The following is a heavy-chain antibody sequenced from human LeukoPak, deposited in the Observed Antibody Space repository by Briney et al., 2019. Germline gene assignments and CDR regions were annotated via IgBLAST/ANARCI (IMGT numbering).Heavy chain of an antibody. Sequence: GGSLRHSCAASGFTFSSYAMSWVRQAPGKGLEWVSAISGSGGSTYYADSVKGRFTISRDNSKNTLYLQMNSLRAEDTAVYYCAKQFRRGYSYGPFDYWDQGTLVTVSS. V-gene: IGHV3-23*01. J-gene: IGHJ4*02. CDR2: ISGSGGST. CDR3: AKQFRRGYSYGPFDY. CDR1: GFTFSSYA. D-gene: IGHD5-18*01.